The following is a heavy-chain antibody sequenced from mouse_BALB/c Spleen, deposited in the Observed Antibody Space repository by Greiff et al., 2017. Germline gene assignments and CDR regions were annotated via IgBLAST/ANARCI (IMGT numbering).Heavy chain of an antibody. D-gene: IGHD2-2*01. J-gene: IGHJ2*01. CDR2: IDPENGDT. CDR1: GFNIKDYY. V-gene: IGHV14-4*02. CDR3: NAGLRLYFDY. Sequence: EVQLQESGAELVRPGASVKLSCTASGFNIKDYYMHWVKQRPEQGLEWIGWIDPENGDTEYAPKFKGKATLTADTSSNTAYLQLSSLTSEDAAVYYFNAGLRLYFDYWGQGTTLTVSS.